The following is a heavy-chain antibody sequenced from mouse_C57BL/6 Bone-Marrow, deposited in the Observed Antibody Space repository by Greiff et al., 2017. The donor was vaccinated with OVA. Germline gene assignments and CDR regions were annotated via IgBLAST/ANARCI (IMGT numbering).Heavy chain of an antibody. CDR3: TRSDYGNYVPFDV. CDR1: GYTFTSYW. Sequence: EVQLQQSGTVLARPGASVKMSCKTSGYTFTSYWMHWVKQRPGQGLEWIGAIYPGNSDTSYNQKFKGKAKLTAVTSASTAYMELSSLTNEDSAVYYGTRSDYGNYVPFDVWGTGTTVTVSS. CDR2: IYPGNSDT. V-gene: IGHV1-5*01. J-gene: IGHJ1*03. D-gene: IGHD2-1*01.